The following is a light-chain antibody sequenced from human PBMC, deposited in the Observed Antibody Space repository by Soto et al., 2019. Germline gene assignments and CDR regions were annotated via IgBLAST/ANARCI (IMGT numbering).Light chain of an antibody. V-gene: IGKV3-11*01. CDR2: GAS. CDR1: QSISTY. Sequence: DIVMTQSPASLSVSPGERATLSCRANQSISTYLAWYQQKPGQAPRLLIYGASTRATGIPVRFSGSGSGADYTLTISSLEPEDFAVYYCQQRSNLPWTFGQGTKVDIK. CDR3: QQRSNLPWT. J-gene: IGKJ1*01.